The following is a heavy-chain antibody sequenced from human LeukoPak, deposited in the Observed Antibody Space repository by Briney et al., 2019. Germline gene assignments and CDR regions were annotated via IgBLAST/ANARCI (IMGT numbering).Heavy chain of an antibody. CDR2: INTNTGNS. V-gene: IGHV7-4-1*02. CDR1: GYTFTSYA. J-gene: IGHJ4*02. Sequence: ASVKVSCKASGYTFTSYAMNWVRQAPGQGLEWMGWINTNTGNSTYAQGFTGRFVFSLDTSVSTAYLQISSLKAEDTAVYYCAREVNHYDSSGYYPDYWGQGTLVTVSS. CDR3: AREVNHYDSSGYYPDY. D-gene: IGHD3-22*01.